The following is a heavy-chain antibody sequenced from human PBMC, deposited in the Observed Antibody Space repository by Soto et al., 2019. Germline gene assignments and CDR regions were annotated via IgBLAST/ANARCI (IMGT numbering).Heavy chain of an antibody. CDR3: TRGAVAPNPPRRYCSSTSCYTSDY. CDR2: ISYDGSNK. V-gene: IGHV3-30*03. CDR1: GFTFSSYG. J-gene: IGHJ4*02. D-gene: IGHD2-2*02. Sequence: QVQLVESGGGVVQPGRSLRLSCAASGFTFSSYGMHWVRQAPGKGLGWVAVISYDGSNKYYADSVKGRFTISRDNSKNTLYLQMNSLRAEDTAVYYCTRGAVAPNPPRRYCSSTSCYTSDYWGQGTLVTVSS.